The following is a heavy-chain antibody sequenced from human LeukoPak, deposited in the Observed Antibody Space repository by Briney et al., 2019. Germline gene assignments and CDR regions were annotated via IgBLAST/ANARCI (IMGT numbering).Heavy chain of an antibody. D-gene: IGHD1-26*01. CDR2: INHSGST. CDR1: GGSISSSSYY. V-gene: IGHV4-39*07. Sequence: PSETLSLTCTVSGGSISSSSYYWSWIRQPPGKGLEWIGEINHSGSTNYNPSLKSRVTISVDTSKNQFSLKLSSVTAADTAVYYCARGRYYFGNYWGQGTLVTVSS. CDR3: ARGRYYFGNY. J-gene: IGHJ4*02.